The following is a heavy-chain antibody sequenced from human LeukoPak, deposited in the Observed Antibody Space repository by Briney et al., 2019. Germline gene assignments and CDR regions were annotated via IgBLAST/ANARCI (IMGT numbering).Heavy chain of an antibody. Sequence: ASVKVSCKASGYTFTGYYMHWVRQAPGQGLEWMGWINPNSGGTNYAQKFQGRVTMTRDTSISTAYMELSRLRSDDTAVYYCARADIQNTYYYYGMDVWGQGTTVTVSS. D-gene: IGHD3-9*01. CDR2: INPNSGGT. CDR1: GYTFTGYY. V-gene: IGHV1-2*02. J-gene: IGHJ6*02. CDR3: ARADIQNTYYYYGMDV.